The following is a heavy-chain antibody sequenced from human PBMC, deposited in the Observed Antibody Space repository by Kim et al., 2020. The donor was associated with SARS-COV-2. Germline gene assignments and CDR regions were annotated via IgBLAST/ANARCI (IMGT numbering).Heavy chain of an antibody. CDR1: GFTFSDYY. V-gene: IGHV3-11*01. J-gene: IGHJ4*02. Sequence: GGSLRLSCAASGFTFSDYYMSWIRQAPGKGLEWVSYISSSGSTIYYAASVKGRFTITRDNDKNSLYLQMNSLRAEDTAVYYCARRSDFLRMVYAIPYFDYWGQGTLVTVSS. D-gene: IGHD2-8*01. CDR2: ISSSGSTI. CDR3: ARRSDFLRMVYAIPYFDY.